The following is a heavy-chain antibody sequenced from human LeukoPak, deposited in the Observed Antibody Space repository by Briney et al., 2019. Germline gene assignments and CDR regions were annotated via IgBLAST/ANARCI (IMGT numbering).Heavy chain of an antibody. D-gene: IGHD3-10*01. CDR2: IYYSGST. CDR1: GGSISSSSYY. J-gene: IGHJ4*02. Sequence: PSETLSLTCTVSGGSISSSSYYWGWTRQPPGKGLEWIGSIYYSGSTYYNPSLKSRVTISVYTSKNQFSLKLSSVTAADTAVYYCAGILYGSGSYYTEYYFDYWGQGTLVTVSS. CDR3: AGILYGSGSYYTEYYFDY. V-gene: IGHV4-39*01.